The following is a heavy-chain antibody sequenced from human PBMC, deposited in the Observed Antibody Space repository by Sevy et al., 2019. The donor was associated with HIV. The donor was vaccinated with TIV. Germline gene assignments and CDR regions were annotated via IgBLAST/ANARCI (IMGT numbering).Heavy chain of an antibody. CDR3: VRANLGSSWYDAFHV. D-gene: IGHD6-13*01. J-gene: IGHJ3*01. V-gene: IGHV3-48*02. CDR1: GFTFSAYS. Sequence: GGSLRLSCAASGFTFSAYSMNWVRQAPGKGLEWISYILSTSTTIHYTDSVRGRFTISRDNDNNSLYLQMNNLSDEETAVYYCVRANLGSSWYDAFHVWGRGTMVTV. CDR2: ILSTSTTI.